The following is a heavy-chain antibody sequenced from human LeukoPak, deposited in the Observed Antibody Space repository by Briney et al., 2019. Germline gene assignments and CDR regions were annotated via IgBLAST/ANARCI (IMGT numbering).Heavy chain of an antibody. J-gene: IGHJ4*02. CDR1: GGSMSSYY. V-gene: IGHV4-59*08. Sequence: PSETLSLTCTVSGGSMSSYYWSWIRRPPGKGLEWIAYIYYSGSTNYNPSLKSRVTISVDTSKNQFSLKLSSVTAADTAVYYCARHGAPYFDYWGQGNVVTVSS. CDR3: ARHGAPYFDY. D-gene: IGHD1-26*01. CDR2: IYYSGST.